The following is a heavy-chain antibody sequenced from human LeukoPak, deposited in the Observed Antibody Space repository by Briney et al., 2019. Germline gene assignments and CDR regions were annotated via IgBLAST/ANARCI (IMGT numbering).Heavy chain of an antibody. CDR2: ISHTGSTV. CDR1: GFSFSIYS. CDR3: ARASDYDFWSGYYNYFDY. D-gene: IGHD3-3*01. J-gene: IGHJ4*02. V-gene: IGHV3-48*04. Sequence: GGSLRLSCAASGFSFSIYSLNWVRQAPGKGLEWVSYISHTGSTVSYADSVKGRFTISRDNAKNSLYLQMNSLRAEDTAVYYCARASDYDFWSGYYNYFDYWGQGTLVTVSS.